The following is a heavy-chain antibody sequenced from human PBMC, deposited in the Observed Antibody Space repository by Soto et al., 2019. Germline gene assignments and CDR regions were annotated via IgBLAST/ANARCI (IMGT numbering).Heavy chain of an antibody. Sequence: PGGSLRLSCAASDFTFRSYEMNWVRQAPGKGLERVSYISSSGTTIYYGDSVKGRCTISRDNAKNSLYLQMNSLRGEDTAVYYCARAPGVYGPGAMGYYGMDVWGQGTTVTVSS. CDR1: DFTFRSYE. D-gene: IGHD3-10*01. V-gene: IGHV3-48*03. CDR3: ARAPGVYGPGAMGYYGMDV. J-gene: IGHJ6*02. CDR2: ISSSGTTI.